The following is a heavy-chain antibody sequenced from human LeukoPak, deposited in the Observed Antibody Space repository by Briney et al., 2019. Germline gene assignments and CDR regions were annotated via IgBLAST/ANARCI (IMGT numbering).Heavy chain of an antibody. CDR2: INHSGST. D-gene: IGHD3-10*01. V-gene: IGHV4-34*10. CDR3: AKSNGYGLVDI. J-gene: IGHJ3*02. Sequence: SETLSLTCTVSGGSFTVYYWTWIRQSPGKGLEWLGEINHSGSTKYNPSLTSRASISVDTSKNQFSLKLSSVTAADTAVYYCAKSNGYGLVDIWGQGTMVIVS. CDR1: GGSFTVYY.